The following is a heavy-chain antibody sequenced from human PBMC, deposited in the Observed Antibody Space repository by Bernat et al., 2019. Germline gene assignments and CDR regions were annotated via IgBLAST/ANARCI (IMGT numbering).Heavy chain of an antibody. CDR1: GFTLSVYW. CDR3: VRLDWVTPAY. CDR2: INQDGSEK. V-gene: IGHV3-7*03. Sequence: EVQLVESGGGLVQPGGSLRLSCAASGFTLSVYWINWVRQAPGKGLGWVASINQDGSEKYYVGSVKGRFAISKDNTRNSADLQMKGLRAEDTAVYFCVRLDWVTPAYWGQGALVTVPS. J-gene: IGHJ4*02. D-gene: IGHD2-21*02.